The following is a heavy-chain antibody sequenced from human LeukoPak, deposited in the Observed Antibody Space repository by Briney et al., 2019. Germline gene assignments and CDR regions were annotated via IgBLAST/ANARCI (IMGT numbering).Heavy chain of an antibody. CDR2: VYYTGST. CDR1: GGSISTYY. Sequence: SETLSLTCTVSGGSISTYYWSWIRQPPGKGLEWIGYVYYTGSTNYNPSLKSRVTISVDKSKNQFSLKLGSVTAADTAVYYCARDGVGGDYKFDYWGQGTLVTVSS. CDR3: ARDGVGGDYKFDY. V-gene: IGHV4-59*12. D-gene: IGHD4-17*01. J-gene: IGHJ4*02.